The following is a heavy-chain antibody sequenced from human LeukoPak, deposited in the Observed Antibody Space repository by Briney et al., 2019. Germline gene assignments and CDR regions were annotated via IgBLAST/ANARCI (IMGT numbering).Heavy chain of an antibody. D-gene: IGHD6-6*01. V-gene: IGHV3-30-3*01. J-gene: IGHJ6*02. CDR1: GFTFNSYA. CDR2: ISYDGSNK. CDR3: AREREQLVPLDYYGMDV. Sequence: GGSLRLSCAASGFTFNSYAMHWVRQAPGKGLEWVAVISYDGSNKYYADSVKGRFTISRDNSKNTLYLQMNSLRAEDTAVYYCAREREQLVPLDYYGMDVWGQGTTVTVSS.